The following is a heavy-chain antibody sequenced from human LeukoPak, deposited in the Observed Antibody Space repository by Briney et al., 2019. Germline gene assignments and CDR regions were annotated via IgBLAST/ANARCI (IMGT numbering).Heavy chain of an antibody. Sequence: GGSLRLSCAASGLTFSDYHMRWLRQAPGKGLEWVSHISDNGRTKYYANSVQGRFTVSRDNAKNSLYLQMNSLRADDTAVYYCATVHFGYFTFWGQGTLVPVSS. CDR3: ATVHFGYFTF. D-gene: IGHD3-3*01. V-gene: IGHV3-11*01. CDR1: GLTFSDYH. CDR2: ISDNGRTK. J-gene: IGHJ4*02.